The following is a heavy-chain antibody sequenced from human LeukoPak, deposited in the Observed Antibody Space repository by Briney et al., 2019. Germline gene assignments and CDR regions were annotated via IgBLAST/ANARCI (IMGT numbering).Heavy chain of an antibody. CDR1: GGSFSGYY. V-gene: IGHV4-34*01. Sequence: SETLSLTCAVYGGSFSGYYWSWIRQPPGKGLDWMGEINHRGSTNYNPSLKSRVTISVDTSKNPFSLKLNSVTAADTAVYYCARGGGYCGGGSCYLDYWGQGTLVTVSS. CDR2: INHRGST. CDR3: ARGGGYCGGGSCYLDY. J-gene: IGHJ4*02. D-gene: IGHD2-15*01.